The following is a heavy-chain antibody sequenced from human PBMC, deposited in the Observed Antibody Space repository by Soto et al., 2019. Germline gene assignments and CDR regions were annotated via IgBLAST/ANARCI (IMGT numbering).Heavy chain of an antibody. CDR2: ISFDGSNE. D-gene: IGHD3-16*02. CDR1: GFTFSDYA. CDR3: ARPAATVIFYSGMDV. V-gene: IGHV3-30-3*01. J-gene: IGHJ6*02. Sequence: VQLVEFGGGGVQPGRSLRLSCAASGFTFSDYAMHWVRQAPGKGLEWVAIISFDGSNEHYADSVQGRFTISRDNSENTLYLQMNSLRADDTAVYYCARPAATVIFYSGMDVWGQGTTVTVSS.